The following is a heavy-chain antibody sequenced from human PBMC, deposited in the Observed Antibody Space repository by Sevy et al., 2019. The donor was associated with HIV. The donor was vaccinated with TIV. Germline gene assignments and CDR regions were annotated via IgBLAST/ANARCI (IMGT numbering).Heavy chain of an antibody. J-gene: IGHJ6*02. V-gene: IGHV3-30*04. D-gene: IGHD6-6*01. Sequence: GGSLRLSCAASGFTFSSYAMNWVRQAPGKGLEWVALISYDGNNKYYADSVKGRFTISRDNSKNTLYLQMNSLRGEDTDFYYCARGLAALPGYYYGLDVWGQGTTVTVSS. CDR3: ARGLAALPGYYYGLDV. CDR2: ISYDGNNK. CDR1: GFTFSSYA.